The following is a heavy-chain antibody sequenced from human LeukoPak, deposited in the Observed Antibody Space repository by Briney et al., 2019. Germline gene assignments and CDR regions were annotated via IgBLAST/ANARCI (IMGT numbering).Heavy chain of an antibody. CDR2: IYYSGST. J-gene: IGHJ4*02. CDR3: ARSFSGILTGYVDY. D-gene: IGHD3-9*01. Sequence: SETLSLTCTVSGGSISSSSYYWGWIRQPPGKGLEWIGSIYYSGSTNYNPSLKSRVTISVDTSKNQFSLKLSSVTAADTAVYYCARSFSGILTGYVDYWGQGTLVTVSS. V-gene: IGHV4-39*07. CDR1: GGSISSSSYY.